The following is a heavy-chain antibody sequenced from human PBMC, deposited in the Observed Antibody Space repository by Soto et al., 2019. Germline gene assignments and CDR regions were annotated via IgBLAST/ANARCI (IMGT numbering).Heavy chain of an antibody. CDR3: ARDDAGSSRYFDY. CDR2: IYYSGST. Sequence: LSLTCTVSGGSISSGDYYWSWIRQPPGKGLEWIGYIYYSGSTYYNPSLKSRVTISVDTSKNQFSLKLSSVTAADTAVYYCARDDAGSSRYFDYWGQGTLVTVSS. CDR1: GGSISSGDYY. D-gene: IGHD6-6*01. J-gene: IGHJ4*02. V-gene: IGHV4-30-4*01.